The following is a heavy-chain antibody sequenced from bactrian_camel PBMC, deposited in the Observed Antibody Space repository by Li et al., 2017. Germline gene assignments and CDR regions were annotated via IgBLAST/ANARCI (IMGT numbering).Heavy chain of an antibody. J-gene: IGHJ6*01. D-gene: IGHD7*01. CDR3: AADLTVNAPFKPCLPSESLGSMVDFGY. CDR1: EFSCDGID. V-gene: IGHV3S63*01. CDR2: LDDDGAT. Sequence: HVQLVESGGGSVQAGGSLRLSCTASEFSCDGIDMGWFRQAPGNECELVSTLDDDGATFYADSVKGRFTVVRHNAQNTVYLQMNSLKPEDTAVYYCAADLTVNAPFKPCLPSESLGSMVDFGYWGQGTQVTVS.